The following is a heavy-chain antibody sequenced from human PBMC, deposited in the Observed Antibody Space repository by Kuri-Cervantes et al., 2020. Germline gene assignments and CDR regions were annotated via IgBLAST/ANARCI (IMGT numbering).Heavy chain of an antibody. CDR3: ARETATVVVPAAMRGWFDP. V-gene: IGHV1-46*01. D-gene: IGHD2-2*01. J-gene: IGHJ5*02. Sequence: ASVKVSCKASGYTFTSYYMHWVRQAPGQGLEWMGMINPSGGSTSYAQKFQGRVTMTRDTSTSTVYMELSSLRSEDTAVYYCARETATVVVPAAMRGWFDPWGKGTLVTVSS. CDR1: GYTFTSYY. CDR2: INPSGGST.